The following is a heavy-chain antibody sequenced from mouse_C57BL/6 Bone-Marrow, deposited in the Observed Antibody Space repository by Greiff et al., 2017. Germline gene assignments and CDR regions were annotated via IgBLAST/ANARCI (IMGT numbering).Heavy chain of an antibody. Sequence: EVQLVESGGGLVKPGGSLTLSCAASGFTFSSYTMSWVRQTPEKRLEWVATISGGGGNTYYPDSVKGLFTISRDNAKNSLYLQMSSRRSDDTALYYCARHVGPYAMDYWGQGTSGTVSS. J-gene: IGHJ4*01. CDR2: ISGGGGNT. CDR3: ARHVGPYAMDY. CDR1: GFTFSSYT. V-gene: IGHV5-9*01.